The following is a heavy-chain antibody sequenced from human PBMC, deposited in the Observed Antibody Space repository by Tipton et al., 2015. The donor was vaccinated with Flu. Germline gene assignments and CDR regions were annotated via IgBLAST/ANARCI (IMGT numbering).Heavy chain of an antibody. D-gene: IGHD1-26*01. CDR3: ARVKSGARDYFDY. Sequence: LRLSCAVSGYSISSGYYWGWIRQPPGEGLEWIGSIYHSGSTYYNPSLKGRVTISVDTSKNQFSLKLSSVTAADTAVYYCARVKSGARDYFDYWGQGTLVTVSS. CDR2: IYHSGST. J-gene: IGHJ4*02. CDR1: GYSISSGYY. V-gene: IGHV4-38-2*01.